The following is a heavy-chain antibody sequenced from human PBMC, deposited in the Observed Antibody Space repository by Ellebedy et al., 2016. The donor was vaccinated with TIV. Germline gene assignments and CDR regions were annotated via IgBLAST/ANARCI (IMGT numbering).Heavy chain of an antibody. CDR1: GFTFGNYG. D-gene: IGHD2-2*01. CDR3: ATRLPITN. J-gene: IGHJ4*02. V-gene: IGHV3-33*01. CDR2: IWYDGSKK. Sequence: PGGSLRLSCAASGFTFGNYGMHRVRQAPGKGLEWVAVIWYDGSKKYYVDSVKGRFTISRDNSKNTLYLQMNSLRAEDTAVYYCATRLPITNWGQGTLVTVSS.